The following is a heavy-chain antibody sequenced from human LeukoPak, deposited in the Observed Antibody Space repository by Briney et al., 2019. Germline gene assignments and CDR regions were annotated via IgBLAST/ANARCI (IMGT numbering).Heavy chain of an antibody. D-gene: IGHD2-2*01. CDR2: ISSSSSYI. J-gene: IGHJ4*02. V-gene: IGHV3-21*01. CDR3: AWPPAP. Sequence: GRSLRLSCAASGFTFSTYTIHWVRQAPGKGLEWVSSISSSSSYIYYADSVKGRFTISRDNAKNSLYLQMNSLRAEDTAVYYCAWPPAPWGQGTLVTVSS. CDR1: GFTFSTYT.